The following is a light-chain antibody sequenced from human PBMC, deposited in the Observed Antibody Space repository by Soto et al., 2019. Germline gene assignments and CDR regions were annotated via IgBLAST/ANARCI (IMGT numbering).Light chain of an antibody. J-gene: IGKJ5*01. CDR3: QQSFSFT. CDR1: QSISTY. Sequence: DIHMTQSPSSLSASVGVRVSITCRASQSISTYLNWYQKIPGKAPKLLIFAATGLQSGVPPRFSGSGSGTDFTLTIISLQPEDFATYYCQQSFSFTFGQGTRLDIK. V-gene: IGKV1-39*01. CDR2: AAT.